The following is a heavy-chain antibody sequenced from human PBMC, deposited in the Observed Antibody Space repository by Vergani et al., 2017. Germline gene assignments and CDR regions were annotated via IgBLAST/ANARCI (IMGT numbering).Heavy chain of an antibody. CDR3: TSSFGELLS. J-gene: IGHJ4*02. CDR2: IRSKAYGGTT. V-gene: IGHV3-49*04. D-gene: IGHD3-10*01. CDR1: GFTFGDYA. Sequence: EVQLVESGGGLVQPGRSLRLSCTASGFTFGDYAMSWVRQAPGKGLEWVGFIRSKAYGGTTEYAASVKGRFTISRDDSKSIAYLQLNSLKTEDTAVYYCTSSFGELLSWGQGTLVTVSS.